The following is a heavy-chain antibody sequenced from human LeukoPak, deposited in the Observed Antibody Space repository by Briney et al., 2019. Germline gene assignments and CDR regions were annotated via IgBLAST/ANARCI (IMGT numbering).Heavy chain of an antibody. J-gene: IGHJ4*02. V-gene: IGHV4-59*01. CDR2: IYHSGTT. CDR3: ARDVGTGWYYFDY. D-gene: IGHD6-19*01. CDR1: GGSITTYY. Sequence: SETLSLTCTVSGGSITTYYWSWIRQPPGKGLERIGDIYHSGTTNYNSSRKSRVTISIDTSKNQFSLKVTSVTAADTAVYYCARDVGTGWYYFDYWGQGTLVTVSS.